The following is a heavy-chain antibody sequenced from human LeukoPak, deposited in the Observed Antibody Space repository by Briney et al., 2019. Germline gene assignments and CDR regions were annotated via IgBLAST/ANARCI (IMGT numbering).Heavy chain of an antibody. Sequence: PGGSLRLSCAASGFTFSSYSMNWVRQAPGKGLEWVSSISSSSSYIYYADSVKGRFTISRDNAKDSLYLQMNSLRAEDTAVYYCASEGYYDILTGGMDVWGQGTTVTVSS. CDR1: GFTFSSYS. D-gene: IGHD3-9*01. V-gene: IGHV3-21*01. CDR3: ASEGYYDILTGGMDV. CDR2: ISSSSSYI. J-gene: IGHJ6*02.